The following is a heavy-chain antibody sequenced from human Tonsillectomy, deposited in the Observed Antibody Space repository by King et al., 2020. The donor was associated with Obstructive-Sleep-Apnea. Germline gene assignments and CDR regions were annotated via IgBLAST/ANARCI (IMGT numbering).Heavy chain of an antibody. J-gene: IGHJ4*02. D-gene: IGHD3-3*01. CDR3: ARGDDFWNY. V-gene: IGHV4-59*08. Sequence: QLQVSGPGLVKPSETLSLTCTVSGGSISSYYWSWIRQPPGKGLEWIGYIYYSGSTNYNPSLKSRVTISVDTSKNQFSLKLSSVTAAETAVYYCARGDDFWNYWGQGTLVTVSS. CDR1: GGSISSYY. CDR2: IYYSGST.